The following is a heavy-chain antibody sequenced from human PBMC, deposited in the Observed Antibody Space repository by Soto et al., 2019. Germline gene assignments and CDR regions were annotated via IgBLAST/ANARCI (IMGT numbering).Heavy chain of an antibody. Sequence: EVQLVESGGGLVQPGGSLRLSCATSGFVFSSFWLSWVRQAPGKGLEWVANIKQDGTETYYVDSVKGRFTISRDNAKKSLYLQINRQRAEETAVYCCARATAPYYDNGGYFRSNYFDSWGEGTLVTVSS. CDR2: IKQDGTET. D-gene: IGHD3-22*01. J-gene: IGHJ4*02. CDR1: GFVFSSFW. CDR3: ARATAPYYDNGGYFRSNYFDS. V-gene: IGHV3-7*01.